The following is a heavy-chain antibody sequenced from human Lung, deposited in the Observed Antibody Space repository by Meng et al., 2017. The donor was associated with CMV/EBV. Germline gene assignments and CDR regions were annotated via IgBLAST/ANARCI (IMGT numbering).Heavy chain of an antibody. Sequence: QIHLKSSGPTMVKPTQNITLTCTCAGFSLSTSEVGVGWIRQPPGKTLEWLAVIYWDDDKRYSPSLKSRLTITKATSTNQVVLTLTNMDPVDAATYYCALFTRSWFDPWGQGTLVTVSS. CDR3: ALFTRSWFDP. CDR2: IYWDDDK. D-gene: IGHD2-2*01. CDR1: GFSLSTSEVG. V-gene: IGHV2-5*02. J-gene: IGHJ5*02.